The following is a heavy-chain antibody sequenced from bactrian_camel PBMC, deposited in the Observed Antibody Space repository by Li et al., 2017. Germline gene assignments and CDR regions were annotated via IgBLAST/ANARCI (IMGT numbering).Heavy chain of an antibody. CDR3: AAATIRDMCYPWGY. V-gene: IGHV3S1*01. Sequence: QLVESGGGSVQAGGSLRLSCEASGFTYSICSMYWYRQAPGKGLEWISDNNGDGSNTYYADSVKGRFTISRDNTKNTMYLQMNGLTSEDTAMYYCAAATIRDMCYPWGYWGQGTQVTVS. D-gene: IGHD2*01. J-gene: IGHJ6*01. CDR1: GFTYSICS. CDR2: NNGDGSNT.